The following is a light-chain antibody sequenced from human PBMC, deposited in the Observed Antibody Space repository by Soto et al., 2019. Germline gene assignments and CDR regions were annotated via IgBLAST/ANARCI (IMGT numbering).Light chain of an antibody. CDR3: QHYSTFSTWT. J-gene: IGKJ1*01. Sequence: DIQMTQSPSTLSASVGDRVTITCRASQSISSWLAWYQQKPGKAPRLLIYKASSLESGVPSRFSGSGSGTEFTLTINNLRADDFATYYCQHYSTFSTWTFGQGTKVEIK. CDR2: KAS. CDR1: QSISSW. V-gene: IGKV1-5*03.